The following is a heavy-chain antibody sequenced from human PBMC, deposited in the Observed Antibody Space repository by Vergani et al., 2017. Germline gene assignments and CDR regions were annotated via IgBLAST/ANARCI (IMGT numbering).Heavy chain of an antibody. CDR3: ARSRVAGKGGY. CDR2: ISTTSDTI. V-gene: IGHV3-48*01. Sequence: DVQLVESGGDLVQPGGSLRLSCAASGFTFSSYSMNWVRQAPGKGLEWISYISTTSDTIYYADSVRGRFTISRDNAKNSLYLEMNSLRVEDTAVYFCARSRVAGKGGYWGQGTRVAVSS. CDR1: GFTFSSYS. J-gene: IGHJ4*02. D-gene: IGHD6-19*01.